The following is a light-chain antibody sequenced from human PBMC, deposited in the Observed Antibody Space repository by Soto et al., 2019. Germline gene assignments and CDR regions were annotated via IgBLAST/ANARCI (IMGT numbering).Light chain of an antibody. Sequence: QLVLTQPPSASGTPGQRVTISCSGSTSNIGSNTVNWYQQLPGTAPKLLIHTNNQRPSGVPDRFSGSKSGTSASLAIRALQSEDEADYYCAAWDDSLTGPVFGGGTKLTVL. J-gene: IGLJ2*01. CDR2: TNN. V-gene: IGLV1-44*01. CDR3: AAWDDSLTGPV. CDR1: TSNIGSNT.